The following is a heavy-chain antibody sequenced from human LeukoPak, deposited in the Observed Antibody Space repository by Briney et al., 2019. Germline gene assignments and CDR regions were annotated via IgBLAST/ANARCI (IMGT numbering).Heavy chain of an antibody. Sequence: SETLSLTCTVSGGSISSYYWSWIRQPPGKGLEWIGYIYYSGSTNYNPSLKSRVTISVDMSKNQFSLKLSSVTAADTAVYYCARDRITMVRGVTYYYYGMDVWGQGTTVTVSS. J-gene: IGHJ6*02. CDR2: IYYSGST. CDR1: GGSISSYY. CDR3: ARDRITMVRGVTYYYYGMDV. V-gene: IGHV4-59*01. D-gene: IGHD3-10*01.